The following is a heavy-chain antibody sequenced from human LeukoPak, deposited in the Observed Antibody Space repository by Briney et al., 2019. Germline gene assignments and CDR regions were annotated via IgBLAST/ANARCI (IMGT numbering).Heavy chain of an antibody. Sequence: PSETLSLTCSVSGGSISSNSFYWDWIRQPPGKGLEWIGSIYYSGSTFYSSSLESRVSLSVDMSKNQFSLKLTSVTAADTAVYYCARLKYSSSHFDYWGQGTLVTVSS. V-gene: IGHV4-39*01. J-gene: IGHJ4*02. D-gene: IGHD6-6*01. CDR1: GGSISSNSFY. CDR2: IYYSGST. CDR3: ARLKYSSSHFDY.